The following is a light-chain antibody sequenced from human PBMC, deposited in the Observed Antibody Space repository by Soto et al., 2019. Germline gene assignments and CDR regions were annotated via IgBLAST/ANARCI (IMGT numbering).Light chain of an antibody. CDR1: SSNIGTAY. CDR3: ATWDDSLNVL. Sequence: QSVLTQPSSVSGTPGQRVIISCSGSSSNIGTAYIHWYQQLPGAAPKLLIYNNYQRPSGVPDRFSGSKSGASASLAITGLRAEDEADYYCATWDDSLNVLFGGGTKLTV. J-gene: IGLJ2*01. V-gene: IGLV1-47*02. CDR2: NNY.